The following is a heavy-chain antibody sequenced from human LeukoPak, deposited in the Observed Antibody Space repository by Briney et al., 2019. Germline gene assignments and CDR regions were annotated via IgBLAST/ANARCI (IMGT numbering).Heavy chain of an antibody. J-gene: IGHJ4*02. CDR2: INPNSGGT. CDR3: ARDTISKGGIFDY. Sequence: GASVKVSCKASGYTFTGYYMHWVRQAPGQGLEWMGWINPNSGGTNYAQKFQGRVTMTRDTSISTAYMELSSLRSEDTAVYYCARDTISKGGIFDYWGQGTLVTVSS. D-gene: IGHD5-24*01. V-gene: IGHV1-2*02. CDR1: GYTFTGYY.